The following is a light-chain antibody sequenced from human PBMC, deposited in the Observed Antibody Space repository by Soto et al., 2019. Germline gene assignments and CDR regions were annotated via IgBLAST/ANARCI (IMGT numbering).Light chain of an antibody. CDR2: GAS. V-gene: IGKV3-15*01. J-gene: IGKJ1*01. CDR1: QSINSN. Sequence: EIVMTQSPATLSVSPGEGATLSCRASQSINSNLAWYQQNPGQAPRLLIYGASTRATGIPARFSGSGSGTAFTLTISSLQSEDFAVYYCQQYNDWPETFGQGTKVEI. CDR3: QQYNDWPET.